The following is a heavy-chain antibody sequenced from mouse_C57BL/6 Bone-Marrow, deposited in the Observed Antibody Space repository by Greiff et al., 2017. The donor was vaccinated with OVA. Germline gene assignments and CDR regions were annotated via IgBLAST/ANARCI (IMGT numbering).Heavy chain of an antibody. CDR2: INPSTGGT. V-gene: IGHV1-42*01. CDR3: ARSRYGSSYGRAMDY. J-gene: IGHJ4*01. Sequence: VHVKQSGPELVKPGASVKISCKASGYSFTGYYMNWVKQSPEKSLEWIGEINPSTGGTTYNQKFKAKATLTVDKSSSTAYMQLKSLTSEDSAVYYCARSRYGSSYGRAMDYWGQGTSVTVSS. D-gene: IGHD1-1*01. CDR1: GYSFTGYY.